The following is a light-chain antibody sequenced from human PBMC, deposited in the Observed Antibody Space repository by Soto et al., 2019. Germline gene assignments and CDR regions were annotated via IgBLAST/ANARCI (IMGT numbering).Light chain of an antibody. CDR3: CSYAGSKHFA. CDR1: SSDVGGFNF. V-gene: IGLV2-8*01. CDR2: EVS. J-gene: IGLJ1*01. Sequence: QSVLTQPPSASGSPGESVTISCTGTSSDVGGFNFVSWYQQHPGKVPKLVIYEVSKRPSGVPDRFSGSKSGDTASLIVSGLQPEDEADYYCCSYAGSKHFAFGSGTKVTVL.